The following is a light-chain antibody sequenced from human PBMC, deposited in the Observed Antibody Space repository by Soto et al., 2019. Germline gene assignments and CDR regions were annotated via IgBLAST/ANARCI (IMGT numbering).Light chain of an antibody. Sequence: DIQMTQSPSTLSASVGDRVTITCRASQSINTWLAWYQLKPGRAPKLLISKASTLESGVSSRFSGSGSGTEFTLTISSLQPDEFATYYCQQYQTYSQFGQGTKVEIK. CDR1: QSINTW. V-gene: IGKV1-5*03. J-gene: IGKJ1*01. CDR2: KAS. CDR3: QQYQTYSQ.